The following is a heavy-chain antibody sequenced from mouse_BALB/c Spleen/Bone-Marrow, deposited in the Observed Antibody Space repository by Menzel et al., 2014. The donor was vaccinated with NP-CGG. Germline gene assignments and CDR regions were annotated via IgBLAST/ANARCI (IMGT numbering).Heavy chain of an antibody. CDR2: IDPANGNT. CDR3: ASYYYGHYFDY. D-gene: IGHD1-1*01. CDR1: GFNIKDTY. V-gene: IGHV14-3*02. Sequence: EVKLQESGAELVKPGASVKLSCTASGFNIKDTYMHWVKQRPEQGLEWIGRIDPANGNTKYDPKLQGKATITADTSSNTAYLQLSSLTSEDTAVYYCASYYYGHYFDYWGQGTTLTVSS. J-gene: IGHJ2*01.